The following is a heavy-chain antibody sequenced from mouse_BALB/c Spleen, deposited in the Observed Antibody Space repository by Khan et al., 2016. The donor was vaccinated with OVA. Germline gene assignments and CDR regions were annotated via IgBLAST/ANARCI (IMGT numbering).Heavy chain of an antibody. CDR2: INPSNGYT. V-gene: IGHV1-4*01. CDR3: VRDGSDHRNDGWFAY. CDR1: GYTFTSYT. Sequence: VQLQQSGAELARPGASVKMSCKASGYTFTSYTIHWIKLRPGQGLEWIGYINPSNGYTNYNQKFKDKATLTADKSSTTAYMPLSRLPSDDSAVFYCVRDGSDHRNDGWFAYWGQGTLGTVSA. J-gene: IGHJ3*01. D-gene: IGHD2-14*01.